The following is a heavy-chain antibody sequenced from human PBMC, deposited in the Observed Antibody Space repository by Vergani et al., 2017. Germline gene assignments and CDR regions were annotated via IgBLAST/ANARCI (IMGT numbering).Heavy chain of an antibody. CDR3: ARDQRAYSSTPFDY. D-gene: IGHD6-13*01. CDR1: GYTFTSYA. Sequence: QVQLVQSGAEVKKPGASVKVSCKASGYTFTSYAISWVRQAPGQGLEWMGGIIPIFGTANYAQKFQGRVTITADESTSTAYMELSSLRSEDTAVYYCARDQRAYSSTPFDYWGQGTLVTVSS. V-gene: IGHV1-69*01. CDR2: IIPIFGTA. J-gene: IGHJ4*02.